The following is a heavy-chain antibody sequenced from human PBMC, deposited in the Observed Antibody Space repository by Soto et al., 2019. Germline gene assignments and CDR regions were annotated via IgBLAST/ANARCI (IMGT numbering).Heavy chain of an antibody. CDR1: GFTFSSYA. V-gene: IGHV3-23*01. CDR2: ISGSGGST. J-gene: IGHJ4*02. CDR3: AKGGPYYDFWSPSIPVVYFDY. D-gene: IGHD3-3*01. Sequence: ILSCAASGFTFSSYAMSWVRQAPGKGLEWVSAISGSGGSTYYADSVKGRFTISRDNSKNTLYLQMNSLRAEDTAVYYCAKGGPYYDFWSPSIPVVYFDYWGPGTMVTVYS.